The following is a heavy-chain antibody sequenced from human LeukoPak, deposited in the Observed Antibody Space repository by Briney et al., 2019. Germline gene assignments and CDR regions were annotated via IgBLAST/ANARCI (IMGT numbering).Heavy chain of an antibody. D-gene: IGHD2-15*01. CDR2: IYTSGST. CDR3: ARGGSTLHFDY. Sequence: SETLSLTCTGSGGSISSGSYYWSWIRQPAGKGLEWIGRIYTSGSTNYNPSLKSRVTISVDTSKNQFSLKLSSVTAADTAVYYCARGGSTLHFDYWGQGTLVTVSS. J-gene: IGHJ4*02. V-gene: IGHV4-61*02. CDR1: GGSISSGSYY.